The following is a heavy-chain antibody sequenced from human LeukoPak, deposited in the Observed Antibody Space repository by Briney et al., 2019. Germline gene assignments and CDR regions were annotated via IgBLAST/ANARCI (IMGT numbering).Heavy chain of an antibody. J-gene: IGHJ6*04. CDR2: ISSSSSYI. D-gene: IGHD6-6*01. V-gene: IGHV3-21*01. CDR3: ARDSSSSHYYYYVMDV. CDR1: GFTFSSYS. Sequence: TGGSLRLSCAASGFTFSSYSMNWVRQAPGKGLEWVSSISSSSSYIYYADSVKGRFTISRDNAKNSLYLQMNSLRAEDTAVYYCARDSSSSHYYYYVMDVWGEGTSASVSS.